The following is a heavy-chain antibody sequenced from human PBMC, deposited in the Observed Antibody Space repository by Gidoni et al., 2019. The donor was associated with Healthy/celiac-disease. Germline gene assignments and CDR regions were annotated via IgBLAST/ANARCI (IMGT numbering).Heavy chain of an antibody. CDR3: ARPVGGSPRDAFDI. CDR2: IYYSGST. V-gene: IGHV4-31*03. J-gene: IGHJ3*02. CDR1: VGSISSGGYY. D-gene: IGHD3-16*01. Sequence: QVQLPESGPGLVTPSQTLSLTCTVSVGSISSGGYYWSWIRQHPGKGLEWLGYIYYSGSTYYNPSLKSRVTISVDSSKSQFSLKLSCVTAADTAVYYCARPVGGSPRDAFDIWGQGTMVTVSS.